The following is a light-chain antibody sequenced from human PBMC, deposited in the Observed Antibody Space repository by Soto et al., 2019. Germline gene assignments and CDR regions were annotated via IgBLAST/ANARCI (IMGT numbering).Light chain of an antibody. Sequence: EIVLTQSPGTLSLSPGERATLSCRASQSVSSSYLAWYQRKPGQAPRLLIYGASSRATGIPDRFSGSGSGTDFTLTISRLEPEDFEVYYYQQSRTFGQGTKVDIK. CDR3: QQSRT. J-gene: IGKJ1*01. V-gene: IGKV3-20*01. CDR2: GAS. CDR1: QSVSSSY.